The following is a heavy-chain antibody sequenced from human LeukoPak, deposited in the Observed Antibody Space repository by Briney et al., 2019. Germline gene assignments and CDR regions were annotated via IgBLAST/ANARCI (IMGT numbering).Heavy chain of an antibody. D-gene: IGHD6-13*01. Sequence: SETLSLTCTVSGGSISSGSYYWSWIRQPPGKGLEWIGYIYHSGSTYYNPSLKSRVTISVDGSKNQFSLKVRSVTAADTAMYYCARAPWGAAGDYWGQGTLVTVSS. V-gene: IGHV4-30-2*01. J-gene: IGHJ4*02. CDR2: IYHSGST. CDR1: GGSISSGSYY. CDR3: ARAPWGAAGDY.